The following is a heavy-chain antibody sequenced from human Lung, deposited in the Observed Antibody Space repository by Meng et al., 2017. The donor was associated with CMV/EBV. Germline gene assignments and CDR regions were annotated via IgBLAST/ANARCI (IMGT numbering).Heavy chain of an antibody. J-gene: IGHJ4*02. CDR3: AREPYDYDSSLDY. CDR1: GFTFSSTW. CDR2: INSVGSST. D-gene: IGHD3-22*01. V-gene: IGHV3-74*01. Sequence: SCAASGFTFSSTWMHWVRQAPGKGLVWVSRINSVGSSTIYADSVKGRFTISIDNAKNTLYLQMNSLRSEDTAVYYCAREPYDYDSSLDYWDQGTLVTVSS.